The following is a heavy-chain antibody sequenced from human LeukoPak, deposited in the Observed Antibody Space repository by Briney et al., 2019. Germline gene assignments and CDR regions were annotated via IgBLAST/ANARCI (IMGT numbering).Heavy chain of an antibody. V-gene: IGHV1-18*01. CDR3: ARRSDYGDY. CDR2: ISAHNGNT. CDR1: GYTFTSFG. Sequence: ASVKVSCKASGYTFTSFGFTWVRQAPGQGLEWMGWISAHNGNTDYAQKLQGRVTLTTDTSTSTAYMELRSLRSDDTAVYYCARRSDYGDYWGQGTLVTVSS. D-gene: IGHD3-3*01. J-gene: IGHJ4*02.